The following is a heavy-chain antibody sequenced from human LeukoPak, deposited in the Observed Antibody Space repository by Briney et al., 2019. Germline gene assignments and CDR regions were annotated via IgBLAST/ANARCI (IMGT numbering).Heavy chain of an antibody. CDR1: GVTFCTYA. D-gene: IGHD6-19*01. V-gene: IGHV3-23*01. J-gene: IGHJ4*02. CDR3: AKDGSNIAVAGIWAYFDY. CDR2: LSGGGDST. Sequence: GGSLRHSPAAPGVTFCTYATRWVRQAPGERLGRGSHLSGGGDSTNDADSVKGRFTISRDNSKNTLYLQMNSLRAEDTAVYYCAKDGSNIAVAGIWAYFDYWGQGTLVAVSS.